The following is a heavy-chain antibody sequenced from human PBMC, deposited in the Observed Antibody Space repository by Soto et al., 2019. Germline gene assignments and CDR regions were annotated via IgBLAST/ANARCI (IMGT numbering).Heavy chain of an antibody. CDR1: GFTFSGSA. V-gene: IGHV3-73*01. CDR2: IRSKANSYAT. CDR3: FHHHWFDP. J-gene: IGHJ5*02. Sequence: GGSLRLSCAASGFTFSGSAMHWVRQASGKGLEWVGRIRSKANSYATAYAASVKGRFTISRDDSKNTAYLQMNSLKTEDTAVYYCFHHHWFDPWGQGTLVTVSS.